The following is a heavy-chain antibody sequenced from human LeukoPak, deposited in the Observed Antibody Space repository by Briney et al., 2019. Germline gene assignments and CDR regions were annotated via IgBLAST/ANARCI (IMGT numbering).Heavy chain of an antibody. CDR2: SASGGSS. Sequence: GGSLRLSCVAYGFTFSSYAMNCVRQAPGKGLEWVSTSASGGSSYYADSVKGRFTISRDNSKNTLYLQMNSLGAEDTAVYYCAKATVTHLIDYWGQGTLVTVSS. D-gene: IGHD4-17*01. V-gene: IGHV3-23*01. CDR3: AKATVTHLIDY. J-gene: IGHJ4*02. CDR1: GFTFSSYA.